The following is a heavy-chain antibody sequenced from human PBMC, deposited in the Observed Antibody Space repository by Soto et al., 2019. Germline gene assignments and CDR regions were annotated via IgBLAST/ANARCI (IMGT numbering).Heavy chain of an antibody. V-gene: IGHV3-23*01. CDR1: GFTFSSYA. Sequence: GGSLRLSCAASGFTFSSYAMSWVRQAPGKGLEWVSAISGSGGSTYYADSVKGRFTISRDNSKNTLYLQMNSLRAEDTAVYYCANSVVVIDYFDYWGQGTLVTVSS. CDR3: ANSVVVIDYFDY. J-gene: IGHJ4*02. CDR2: ISGSGGST. D-gene: IGHD2-21*01.